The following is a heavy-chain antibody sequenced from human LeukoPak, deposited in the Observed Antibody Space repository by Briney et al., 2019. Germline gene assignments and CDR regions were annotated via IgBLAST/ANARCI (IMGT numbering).Heavy chain of an antibody. J-gene: IGHJ4*02. V-gene: IGHV4-39*07. D-gene: IGHD5-12*01. CDR2: IYYSGST. CDR1: GGSISSSSYY. Sequence: SETLSLTCTVSGGSISSSSYYWGWIRQPPGKGLEWFGSIYYSGSTYYNPSLKSRVTISVDTSKNQFSLKLSSVTAADTAVYYCARDFYSGYDVFDYWGQGTLVTVSS. CDR3: ARDFYSGYDVFDY.